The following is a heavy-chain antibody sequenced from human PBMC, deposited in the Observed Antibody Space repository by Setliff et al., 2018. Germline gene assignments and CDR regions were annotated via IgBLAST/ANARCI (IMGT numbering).Heavy chain of an antibody. CDR2: ISVYNGDT. D-gene: IGHD5-18*01. Sequence: ASVKVSCKASGYTFRNYAFAWVRQAPGQGLEWVGWISVYNGDTNYAQKFQGRVTLTTDTSTSTAYMELKSLTSDDSAFYYCARAPSVELVTIRTNSWFTYWGQGTLVTVS. J-gene: IGHJ4*02. V-gene: IGHV1-18*01. CDR3: ARAPSVELVTIRTNSWFTY. CDR1: GYTFRNYA.